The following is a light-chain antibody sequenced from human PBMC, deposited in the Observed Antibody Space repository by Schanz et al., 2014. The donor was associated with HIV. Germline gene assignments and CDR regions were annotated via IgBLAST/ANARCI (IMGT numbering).Light chain of an antibody. V-gene: IGKV3-20*01. Sequence: EIVMTQSPATLSVSSGERATLSCRASQSVSRYLAWYQQKAGQAPRLLIFGASSRATGVPDRFSGSGSGTEFNLTINRLEPEDFAVYYCQQYGSSPITFGQGTRLETK. CDR3: QQYGSSPIT. J-gene: IGKJ5*01. CDR2: GAS. CDR1: QSVSRY.